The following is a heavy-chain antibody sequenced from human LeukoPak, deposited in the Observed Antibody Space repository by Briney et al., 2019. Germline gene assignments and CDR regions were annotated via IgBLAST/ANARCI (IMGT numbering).Heavy chain of an antibody. V-gene: IGHV4-34*01. CDR1: GGSFSGYY. D-gene: IGHD3-16*02. CDR2: INHRGRT. Sequence: SETLSLTCAVYGGSFSGYYWSWIRQPPGKGLEWIGEINHRGRTNYNPSLKSRVTISVDTSKNQFSLKLSSVTAADTAVYYCARDPKWAFGGVVGGVSDFWGQGILVTVSS. J-gene: IGHJ4*02. CDR3: ARDPKWAFGGVVGGVSDF.